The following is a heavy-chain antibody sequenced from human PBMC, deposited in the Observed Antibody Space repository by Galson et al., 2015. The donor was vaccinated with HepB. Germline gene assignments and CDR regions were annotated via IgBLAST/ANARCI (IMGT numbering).Heavy chain of an antibody. J-gene: IGHJ4*02. CDR3: AKDRGHCSGGSCYRFDF. CDR1: GFTFSSYG. D-gene: IGHD2-15*01. V-gene: IGHV3-30*18. CDR2: ISYDGSDK. Sequence: SLRLSCAASGFTFSSYGMHWVRQAPGKGLEWVAVISYDGSDKYSVDSVKGRFTISRDNSKNTLYLQMNSLRAEDTAVYYCAKDRGHCSGGSCYRFDFWGQGTLVTVSS.